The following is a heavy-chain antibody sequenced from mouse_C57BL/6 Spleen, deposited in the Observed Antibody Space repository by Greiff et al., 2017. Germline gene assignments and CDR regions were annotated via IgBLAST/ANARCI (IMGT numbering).Heavy chain of an antibody. V-gene: IGHV3-6*01. CDR2: ISYDGSN. CDR1: GYSITSGYY. J-gene: IGHJ1*03. D-gene: IGHD2-5*01. Sequence: EVQRVESGPGLVKPSQSLSLTCSFTGYSITSGYYWNWIRQFPGNKLEWMGYISYDGSNHYNPSLRKRISITRDTSKNQFFLKLNSVTTEDTATYCCARSYSTWYFDVWGTGTTVTVSS. CDR3: ARSYSTWYFDV.